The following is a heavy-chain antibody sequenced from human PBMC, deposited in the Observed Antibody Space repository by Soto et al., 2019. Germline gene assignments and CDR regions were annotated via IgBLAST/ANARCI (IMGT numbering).Heavy chain of an antibody. J-gene: IGHJ6*02. CDR1: GGTFSSYA. D-gene: IGHD5-18*01. CDR2: IIPIFGTA. Sequence: GASVKVSCKASGGTFSSYAISWVRQAPGQGLEWMGGIIPIFGTANYAQKFQGRVTITADESTSTAYMELGSLRSEDTAVYYCARDLNYAERGYSDGWGSTWYYGMYVWGQGSTVTVSS. V-gene: IGHV1-69*13. CDR3: ARDLNYAERGYSDGWGSTWYYGMYV.